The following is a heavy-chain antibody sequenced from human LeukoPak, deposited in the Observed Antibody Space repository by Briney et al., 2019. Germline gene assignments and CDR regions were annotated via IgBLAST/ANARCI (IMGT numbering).Heavy chain of an antibody. Sequence: GESLKISCKGSGYTFTTYWIGWVRQMPGKGLEWVGIIYPGDSDPRYSPSFQGQVTISADKSISTAYLQWSSLKASDSAMYYCARASRDGFNQNFDYWGQGTLVTVSS. V-gene: IGHV5-51*01. D-gene: IGHD5-24*01. CDR2: IYPGDSDP. J-gene: IGHJ4*02. CDR3: ARASRDGFNQNFDY. CDR1: GYTFTTYW.